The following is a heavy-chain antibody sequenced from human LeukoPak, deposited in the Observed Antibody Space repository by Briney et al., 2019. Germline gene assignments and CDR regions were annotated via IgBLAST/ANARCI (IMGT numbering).Heavy chain of an antibody. CDR3: ARALNIVGATTATDY. V-gene: IGHV1-18*01. J-gene: IGHJ4*02. CDR1: GYTFTSYG. Sequence: ASVKVSCKASGYTFTSYGISWVRQAPGQGLEWMGWISAYNGNTNYAQKLQGRVTMTTDTSTSTAYMELRSLRSDDTAVYYCARALNIVGATTATDYWGQGTLVTVSS. CDR2: ISAYNGNT. D-gene: IGHD1-26*01.